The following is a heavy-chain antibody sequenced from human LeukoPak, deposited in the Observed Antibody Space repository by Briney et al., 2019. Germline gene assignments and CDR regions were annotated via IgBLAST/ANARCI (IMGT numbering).Heavy chain of an antibody. Sequence: SETLSLTCTVSGGSISSSSYYWGWIRQPPGKGLEWIGSIYYSGSTYYNPSLKSRVTISVDTSKNQFSLKLSSVTAADTAVYYCARHHHGHYDFWSGYDVLYYFDYWGQGTLVTVSS. CDR1: GGSISSSSYY. CDR2: IYYSGST. D-gene: IGHD3-3*01. CDR3: ARHHHGHYDFWSGYDVLYYFDY. J-gene: IGHJ4*02. V-gene: IGHV4-39*01.